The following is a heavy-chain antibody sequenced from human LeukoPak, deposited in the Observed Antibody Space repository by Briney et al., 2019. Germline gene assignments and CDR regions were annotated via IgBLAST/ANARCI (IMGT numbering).Heavy chain of an antibody. CDR2: ISSSSSYI. V-gene: IGHV3-21*01. J-gene: IGHJ6*03. CDR3: ARAFQGITISRGYMDV. Sequence: GGSLRLSCAASGFTFSSYSMNWVRQAPGKGLEWVSSISSSSSYIYYADSVKGRFTISRDNAKNSLYLQMNSLRAEDTAVYYCARAFQGITISRGYMDVWGKGTTVTVSS. D-gene: IGHD3-3*01. CDR1: GFTFSSYS.